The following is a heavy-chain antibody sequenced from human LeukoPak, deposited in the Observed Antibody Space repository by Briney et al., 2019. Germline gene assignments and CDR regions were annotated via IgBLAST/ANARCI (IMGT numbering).Heavy chain of an antibody. CDR1: RFTFDDYT. Sequence: GGSLRLSCAASRFTFDDYTMHWVRQAPGKGLEWVSLISWDAGRTYYADSVKGRFTISRDNSKNSLYLQMNSLRTEDTALYYCAKADTTLDPFDHWGQGTLVTVSS. V-gene: IGHV3-43*01. D-gene: IGHD5-18*01. CDR3: AKADTTLDPFDH. J-gene: IGHJ4*02. CDR2: ISWDAGRT.